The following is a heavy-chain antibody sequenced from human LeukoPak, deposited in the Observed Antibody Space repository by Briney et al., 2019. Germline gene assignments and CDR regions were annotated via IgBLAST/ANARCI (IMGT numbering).Heavy chain of an antibody. J-gene: IGHJ4*02. V-gene: IGHV4-61*02. CDR3: ASGDTAMGVY. Sequence: SQTLPLTCTVSGGSISSGGYYWSWIRQPAGKGLEWIGRIYTSGSTNYNPSLKSRVTISVDTSKNQFSLKLSSVTAADTAVYYCASGDTAMGVYWGQGTLVTVSS. D-gene: IGHD5-18*01. CDR2: IYTSGST. CDR1: GGSISSGGYY.